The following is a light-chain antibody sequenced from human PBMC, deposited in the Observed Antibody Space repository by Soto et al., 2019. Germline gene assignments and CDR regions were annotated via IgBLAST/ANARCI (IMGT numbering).Light chain of an antibody. CDR2: DVS. Sequence: QSVPTQPASVPGAPGQSITISCTGTSTDVVTYNYVSWYQQYPGKAPKLMIYDVSNRPSGVSDRFSGSKSGNTASLTISGLQAEDEADYYCSSYTTSSTVVFGGGTKVTVL. J-gene: IGLJ2*01. CDR1: STDVVTYNY. CDR3: SSYTTSSTVV. V-gene: IGLV2-14*01.